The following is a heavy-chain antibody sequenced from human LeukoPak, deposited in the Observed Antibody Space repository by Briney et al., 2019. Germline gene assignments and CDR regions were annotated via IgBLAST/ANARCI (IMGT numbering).Heavy chain of an antibody. CDR1: GYTFTDYY. V-gene: IGHV1-2*02. D-gene: IGHD2-2*01. CDR3: ATFTSATTVDY. CDR2: FNPNNGGT. Sequence: ASVKVSCTASGYTFTDYYLHWLRQAPGQGLEWMGWFNPNNGGTKYAQKFQGRVTMTRDTSVSTAYMELSGLTSDDTAMYYCATFTSATTVDYWGQGTLVTISS. J-gene: IGHJ4*02.